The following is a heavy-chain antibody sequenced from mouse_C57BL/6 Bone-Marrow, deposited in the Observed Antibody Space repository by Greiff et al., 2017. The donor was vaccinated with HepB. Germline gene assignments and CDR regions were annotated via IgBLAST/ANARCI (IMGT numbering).Heavy chain of an antibody. J-gene: IGHJ2*01. CDR3: ARGEMLLRGFDY. D-gene: IGHD1-1*01. Sequence: EVQLQQSGPELVKPGASVKISCKASGYTFTDYYMNWVKQSNGKSLEWIGDINPNNGGTSYNQKFKGKATLAVDKSSSTAYMELRSLTSEDSAVYYCARGEMLLRGFDYWGQGTTLTVSS. CDR1: GYTFTDYY. CDR2: INPNNGGT. V-gene: IGHV1-26*01.